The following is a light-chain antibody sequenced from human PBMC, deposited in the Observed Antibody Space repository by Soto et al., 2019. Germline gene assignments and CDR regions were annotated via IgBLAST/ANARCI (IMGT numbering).Light chain of an antibody. CDR1: QSIRIN. J-gene: IGKJ1*01. CDR2: SAS. V-gene: IGKV1-39*01. Sequence: DLQMTQSPSSLSASVGDRVTITCRASQSIRINLNWYQQKLGKAPNLLIYSASTLQSGVPSRFSGSGSGTDFTLTISSLQPEDFATYYCQQSYTTTWTFGQGTKVEIK. CDR3: QQSYTTTWT.